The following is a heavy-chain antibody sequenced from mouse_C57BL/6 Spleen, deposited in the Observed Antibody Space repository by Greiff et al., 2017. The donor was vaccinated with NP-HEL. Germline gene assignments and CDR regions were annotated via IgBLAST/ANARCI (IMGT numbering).Heavy chain of an antibody. V-gene: IGHV3-6*01. CDR1: GYSITSGYY. J-gene: IGHJ3*01. D-gene: IGHD2-4*01. Sequence: EVQLQESGPGLVKPSQSLSLTCSVTGYSITSGYYWNWIRQFPGNKLEWMGYISYDGSNNYNPSLKNRISITRDTSKNQFFLKLNSVTTEDTATYYCARVGDYPAWFAYWGQGTLVTVSA. CDR3: ARVGDYPAWFAY. CDR2: ISYDGSN.